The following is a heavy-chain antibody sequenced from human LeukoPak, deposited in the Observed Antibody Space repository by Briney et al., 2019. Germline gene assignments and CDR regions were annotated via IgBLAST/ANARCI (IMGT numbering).Heavy chain of an antibody. D-gene: IGHD3-10*01. J-gene: IGHJ5*02. CDR3: ARGGGPYYYGSGSYYLGYWFDP. CDR2: IFYSGST. CDR1: SGSISTSNYY. Sequence: PSETLSLTCTVSSGSISTSNYYWGWVRQPPGKALEWIGNIFYSGSTYYSPSLKSRVTISLDTSRNQFSLKLSSVTAADTAVYYCARGGGPYYYGSGSYYLGYWFDPWGQGTLVTVSS. V-gene: IGHV4-39*07.